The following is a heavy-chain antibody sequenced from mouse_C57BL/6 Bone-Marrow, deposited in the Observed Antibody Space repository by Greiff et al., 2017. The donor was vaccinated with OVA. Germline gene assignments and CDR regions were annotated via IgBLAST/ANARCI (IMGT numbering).Heavy chain of an antibody. CDR2: SRNKANDYTT. CDR3: ARDADYGSSHWYFDV. Sequence: EVKLVESGGGLVQSGRSLRLSCAPSGFTFSDFYMEWVRQAPGKGLEWIAASRNKANDYTTEYSASVKGRFIVSRDTSQSILYLQMNALRAEDTAIYYCARDADYGSSHWYFDVWGTGTTVTVSS. D-gene: IGHD1-1*01. V-gene: IGHV7-1*01. J-gene: IGHJ1*03. CDR1: GFTFSDFY.